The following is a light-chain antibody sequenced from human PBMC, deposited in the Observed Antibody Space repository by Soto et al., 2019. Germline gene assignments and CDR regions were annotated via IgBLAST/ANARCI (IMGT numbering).Light chain of an antibody. Sequence: EIVLTQSPGTLSLSPGERATLSCRASQSVISTYLAWYQQKPGQAPRLLIYGASSRATGIPDRFSGSGSGKDFTLTISRLEPEDFAVYYCQQYRDSLGTFGQGTKVKIK. CDR2: GAS. J-gene: IGKJ1*01. CDR3: QQYRDSLGT. V-gene: IGKV3-20*01. CDR1: QSVISTY.